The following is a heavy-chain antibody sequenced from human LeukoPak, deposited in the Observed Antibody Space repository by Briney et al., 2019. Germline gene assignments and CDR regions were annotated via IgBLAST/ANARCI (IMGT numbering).Heavy chain of an antibody. D-gene: IGHD3-16*01. CDR3: ARDHYDYVWGSYLYYFDY. J-gene: IGHJ4*02. CDR2: IWYDGSNK. Sequence: GGSLRLSCAASGFTFSSYGMHWVRQAPGKGLEWVAVIWYDGSNKYYADSVKGRFTISRDNSKNTLYLQMNSLRAEDTAVYYCARDHYDYVWGSYLYYFDYWGQGTLVTVSS. V-gene: IGHV3-33*08. CDR1: GFTFSSYG.